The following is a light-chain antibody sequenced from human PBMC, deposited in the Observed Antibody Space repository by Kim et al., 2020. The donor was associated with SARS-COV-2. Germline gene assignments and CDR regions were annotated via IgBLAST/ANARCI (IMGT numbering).Light chain of an antibody. V-gene: IGLV2-14*03. CDR1: VGGYNY. Sequence: VGGYNYVSCYQQHPGKAPNLRIYDVSNRPSGVSNRFSGSKSGNTASLTISGLQAEDEADYYCSSYTSSSTVVFGGGTQLTVL. CDR3: SSYTSSSTVV. J-gene: IGLJ2*01. CDR2: DVS.